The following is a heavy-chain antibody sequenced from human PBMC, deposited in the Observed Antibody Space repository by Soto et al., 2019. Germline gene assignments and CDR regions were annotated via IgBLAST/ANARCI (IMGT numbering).Heavy chain of an antibody. CDR2: ISAYNGNT. CDR3: ASRPRRYYYDSSGYRIVSAFDI. V-gene: IGHV1-18*01. J-gene: IGHJ3*02. Sequence: ASVQVSCKASGYTFTSYGISWVRQAPGQGLEWMGWISAYNGNTNYAQKLQGRVTMTTDTSTSTAYMELRSLRSEDTAVYYCASRPRRYYYDSSGYRIVSAFDIWGQGTMGTVS. CDR1: GYTFTSYG. D-gene: IGHD3-22*01.